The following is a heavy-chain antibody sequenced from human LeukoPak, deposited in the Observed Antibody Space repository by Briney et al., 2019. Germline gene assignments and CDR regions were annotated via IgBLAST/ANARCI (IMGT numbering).Heavy chain of an antibody. D-gene: IGHD3-9*01. CDR2: IWYDGSNK. J-gene: IGHJ4*02. CDR1: GFTFSSYG. CDR3: ARTPYDILTGYYLDY. Sequence: GGSLRLSCAASGFTFSSYGMHWVRQAPGKGLEWVAVIWYDGSNKYYADSVRGRFTISRDNSKNTLYLQMNSLRAEDTAVYYCARTPYDILTGYYLDYWGQGTLVTVSS. V-gene: IGHV3-33*01.